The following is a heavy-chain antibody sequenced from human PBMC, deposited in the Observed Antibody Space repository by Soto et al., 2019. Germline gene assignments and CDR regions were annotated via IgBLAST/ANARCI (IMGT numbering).Heavy chain of an antibody. CDR3: ARALGATDAFDI. CDR1: GGSISSGGYY. J-gene: IGHJ3*02. V-gene: IGHV4-31*03. Sequence: SETLSLTCTVSGGSISSGGYYWCWIRQHPGKGLEWIGYIYYSGSTNYNPSLKSRVTISVDTSKNQFSLKLSSVTAADTAVYYCARALGATDAFDIWGQGTMVTVSS. D-gene: IGHD5-12*01. CDR2: IYYSGST.